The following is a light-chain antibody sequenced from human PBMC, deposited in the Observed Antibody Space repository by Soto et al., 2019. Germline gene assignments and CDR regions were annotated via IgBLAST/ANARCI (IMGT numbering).Light chain of an antibody. Sequence: DIQMTQSPSTLSASVGDRVTITCRASQSISSWLAWYQQKPGKAPKLLIYDVSSLESGVPSRFSGSGSGTEFTLTISSLQPDDFATYYCHQYNSYTWTFGQGTKVDTK. V-gene: IGKV1-5*01. CDR1: QSISSW. CDR2: DVS. J-gene: IGKJ1*01. CDR3: HQYNSYTWT.